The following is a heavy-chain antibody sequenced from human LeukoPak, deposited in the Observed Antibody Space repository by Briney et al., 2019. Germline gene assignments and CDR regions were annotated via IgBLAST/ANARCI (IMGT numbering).Heavy chain of an antibody. CDR3: ARSRERICSNPPCYVDLQAT. Sequence: SETLSLTCTVSGGSISSGSYYWTWIRQPAGKGLELIGRIYIGESANYNSSLKSRVTIFVDTSKNQFSLKLSSVTAADTATYYCARSRERICSNPPCYVDLQATWGQGALVTVSP. J-gene: IGHJ4*02. CDR1: GGSISSGSYY. CDR2: IYIGESA. D-gene: IGHD2-2*01. V-gene: IGHV4-61*02.